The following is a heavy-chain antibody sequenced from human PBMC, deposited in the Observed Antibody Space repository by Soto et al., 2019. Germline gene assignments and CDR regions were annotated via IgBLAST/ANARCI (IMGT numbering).Heavy chain of an antibody. Sequence: QVPLVESGGGVVQPGRSLRLSCAASGFTFSSYAMHWVRQAPGKGLEWVAVISYDGSNKYYADSVKGRFTISRDNSKNTLYLQMNRLRAEETAVYYCARGEEDIVLVPAAINPYGMDVWGQGTTVTVSS. D-gene: IGHD2-2*01. CDR1: GFTFSSYA. V-gene: IGHV3-30-3*01. CDR2: ISYDGSNK. CDR3: ARGEEDIVLVPAAINPYGMDV. J-gene: IGHJ6*02.